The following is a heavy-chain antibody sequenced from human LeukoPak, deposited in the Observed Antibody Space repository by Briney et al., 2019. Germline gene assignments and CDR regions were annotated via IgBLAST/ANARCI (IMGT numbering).Heavy chain of an antibody. V-gene: IGHV3-23*01. CDR2: MSSTDGTT. D-gene: IGHD3-10*01. CDR3: AKRGVRGSYYFDH. Sequence: PGGSLTLSCAASGFTFSNYAMTWVRQAPGKGLEWVSTMSSTDGTTFYADSVKGRFTISRDNSKNILYLQMNNLRAEDTAVYHCAKRGVRGSYYFDHWGQGTLVTVSS. J-gene: IGHJ4*02. CDR1: GFTFSNYA.